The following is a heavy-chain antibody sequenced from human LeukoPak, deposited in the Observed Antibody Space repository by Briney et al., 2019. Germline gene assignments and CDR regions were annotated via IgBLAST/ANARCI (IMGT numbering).Heavy chain of an antibody. CDR1: GFTFSSYA. D-gene: IGHD6-13*01. CDR3: ARGDKQRVFERRKGGFDH. Sequence: GGSLRLSCAASGFTFSSYAMHWLRQAPGKGLGWVTIISFDGSNKYYADSVQGRFTISRDNSKNTLYLQMKSLRAEDTALYYCARGDKQRVFERRKGGFDHWGQGTLVTVSS. J-gene: IGHJ5*02. CDR2: ISFDGSNK. V-gene: IGHV3-30*04.